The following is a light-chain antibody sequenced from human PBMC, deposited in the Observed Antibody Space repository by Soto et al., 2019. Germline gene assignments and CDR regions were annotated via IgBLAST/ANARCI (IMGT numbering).Light chain of an antibody. V-gene: IGKV3-11*01. CDR2: DAS. J-gene: IGKJ2*01. Sequence: EIVLTQSPATLSLSPGERATLSCRASQSVSSYLAWYQQKPGQAPRLLIYDASNRSTGIPARFSGSGSGTDFTLTISSIEPEDFAIYYCQQRSNWPPYTFGQGTKLEIK. CDR1: QSVSSY. CDR3: QQRSNWPPYT.